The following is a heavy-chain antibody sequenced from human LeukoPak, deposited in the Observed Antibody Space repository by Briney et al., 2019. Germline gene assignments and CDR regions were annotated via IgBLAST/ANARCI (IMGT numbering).Heavy chain of an antibody. Sequence: GGSLRLSCAASGFTFSRYSMNWVRQAPEKGLEWVGRIKRSGGTTELAAPVKGRFTISRDDSKKTLYLQMSSLKTEDTAVYYCTTNDAFDIWGQGTMVTVSS. CDR2: IKRSGGTT. J-gene: IGHJ3*02. V-gene: IGHV3-15*01. CDR3: TTNDAFDI. CDR1: GFTFSRYS.